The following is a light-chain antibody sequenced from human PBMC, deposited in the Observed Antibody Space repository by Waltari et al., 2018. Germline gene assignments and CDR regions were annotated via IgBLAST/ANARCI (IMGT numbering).Light chain of an antibody. Sequence: DIQMTQSPPSLSTSVGDRVTITCRATQSIITSLNWYQPKAGKAPNLLVYGAYTLERGVPSRFSGSGSGTDFTLTISSLRPEDFATYYCQQSYTAPFTFGPGTRVDLK. CDR2: GAY. J-gene: IGKJ3*01. CDR1: QSIITS. CDR3: QQSYTAPFT. V-gene: IGKV1-39*01.